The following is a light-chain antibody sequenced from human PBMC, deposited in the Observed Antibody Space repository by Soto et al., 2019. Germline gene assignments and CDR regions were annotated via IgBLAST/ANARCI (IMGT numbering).Light chain of an antibody. Sequence: EIVLTQSPGTLSLSPGERATLSCRASQSVSISYLAWYQQKPGQAPRLLIYGASSRATGIPDRFSGSGSGTDFTLTISRLEPEDFAVYYCQQYISSPLTFGGGTKVEIK. J-gene: IGKJ4*01. CDR1: QSVSISY. V-gene: IGKV3-20*01. CDR3: QQYISSPLT. CDR2: GAS.